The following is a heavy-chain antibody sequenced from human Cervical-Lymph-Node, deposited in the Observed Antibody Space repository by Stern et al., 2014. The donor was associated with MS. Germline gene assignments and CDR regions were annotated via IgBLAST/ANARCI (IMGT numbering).Heavy chain of an antibody. CDR2: IYYIGSA. CDR1: GGSISSGDYY. D-gene: IGHD4/OR15-4a*01. J-gene: IGHJ4*02. CDR3: AREVADYASRIYFSYIDS. V-gene: IGHV4-30-4*01. Sequence: QVQLQESGPGLVKPSQTLSLTCNVSGGSISSGDYYWTWIRQPPGKGPEWIGHIYYIGSAYYDPSLKSRVTISVDTSKNHFSLQLTSVTAADTAVYYCAREVADYASRIYFSYIDSWGQGTLVTVSA.